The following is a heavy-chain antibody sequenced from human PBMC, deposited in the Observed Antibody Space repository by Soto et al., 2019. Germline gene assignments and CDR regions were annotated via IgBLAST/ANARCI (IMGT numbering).Heavy chain of an antibody. J-gene: IGHJ6*02. D-gene: IGHD2-15*01. Sequence: KPGGSLRLSCAVSGFTFSSYNINWVRQAPWKGLEWVSSLSSRSNHIFHADSVKGRFTISRDNAKNSLYLQMNSLKAEDTAVYYSAKDLGIGSTVSGGMDVWGQGTTVTVSS. CDR1: GFTFSSYN. V-gene: IGHV3-21*01. CDR2: LSSRSNHI. CDR3: AKDLGIGSTVSGGMDV.